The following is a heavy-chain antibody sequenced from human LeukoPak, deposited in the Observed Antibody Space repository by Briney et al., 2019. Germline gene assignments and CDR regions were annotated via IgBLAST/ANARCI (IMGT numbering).Heavy chain of an antibody. V-gene: IGHV1-69*04. CDR1: GGTVSSYA. CDR2: IIPILGIA. D-gene: IGHD2-15*01. CDR3: ARDPVVDYYYYYGMDV. Sequence: SVKVSCKASGGTVSSYAISWVRQAPGQGLEWMGRIIPILGIANYAQKFQGRVTITADKSTSTAYMELSSLRSEDTAVYYCARDPVVDYYYYYGMDVWGQGTTVTVSS. J-gene: IGHJ6*02.